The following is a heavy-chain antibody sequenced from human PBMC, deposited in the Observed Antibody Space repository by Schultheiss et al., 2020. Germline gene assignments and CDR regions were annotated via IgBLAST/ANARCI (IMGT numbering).Heavy chain of an antibody. D-gene: IGHD1-26*01. J-gene: IGHJ4*02. CDR2: VGSDGSNT. V-gene: IGHV3-74*01. Sequence: GESLKISCAASGFTFSSYWMHWVRQAPGKGLVWVSRVGSDGSNTVFADSVKGRFTISRDNANNTLHLQMNSLRAEDTAVYYCARVGSGRAYDYWGQGTLVTVYS. CDR3: ARVGSGRAYDY. CDR1: GFTFSSYW.